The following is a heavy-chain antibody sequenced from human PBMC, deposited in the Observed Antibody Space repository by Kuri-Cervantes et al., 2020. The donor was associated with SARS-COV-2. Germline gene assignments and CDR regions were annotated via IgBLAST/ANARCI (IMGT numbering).Heavy chain of an antibody. CDR3: ARGGSYLGY. CDR2: ISWNSGSI. CDR1: GFTFDDYA. J-gene: IGHJ4*02. D-gene: IGHD1-26*01. V-gene: IGHV3-9*01. Sequence: GGSLRLSCAASGFTFDDYAMHWVRQAPGKGLEWVSGISWNSGSIGYADSVKGRFTISRDNAKNSLFLQLNSLRAEDTAVYYCARGGSYLGYWGQGTLVTVSS.